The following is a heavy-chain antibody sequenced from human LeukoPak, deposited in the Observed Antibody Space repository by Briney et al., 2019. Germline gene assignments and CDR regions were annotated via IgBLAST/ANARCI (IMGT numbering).Heavy chain of an antibody. Sequence: GGSLRLSCAASGFTFSSYWMHWVRQAPGKGLVCVSHITTDGSSTTYADSVKGRLTISRDNAKNTLYLQMNSLRAEDTAVYYCARSGGSSSLGYWGQGTLVTVSS. V-gene: IGHV3-74*01. CDR2: ITTDGSST. J-gene: IGHJ4*02. CDR3: ARSGGSSSLGY. CDR1: GFTFSSYW. D-gene: IGHD6-6*01.